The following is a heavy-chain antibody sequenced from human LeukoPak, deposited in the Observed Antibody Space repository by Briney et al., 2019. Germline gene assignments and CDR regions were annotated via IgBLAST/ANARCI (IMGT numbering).Heavy chain of an antibody. CDR1: GGSISSSSYY. D-gene: IGHD5-12*01. V-gene: IGHV4-39*07. CDR2: IYYSGNT. CDR3: ARDRWLRYFDC. J-gene: IGHJ4*02. Sequence: SETLSLTCTVSGGSISSSSYYWGWIRQPPGKGLEWIGSIYYSGNTYDDPSLKSRVTISVDTSKNQFSLKLSSVTAADTAVYYCARDRWLRYFDCWGQGTLVTVSS.